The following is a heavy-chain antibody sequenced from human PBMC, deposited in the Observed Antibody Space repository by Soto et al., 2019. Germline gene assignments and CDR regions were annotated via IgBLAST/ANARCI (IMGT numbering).Heavy chain of an antibody. CDR1: GCSSSGYY. CDR3: ARDLWGYCGTDCYPLDV. J-gene: IGHJ6*02. Sequence: PSETLSHTCTFSGCSSSGYYWSLIRQPPGKGLEWIGYMYNTGSTVYNPSFKSRVTISVDTSKNQFSLKLNSVTAADTAVYYCARDLWGYCGTDCYPLDVWGQGTTVTVSS. CDR2: MYNTGST. D-gene: IGHD2-21*02. V-gene: IGHV4-59*01.